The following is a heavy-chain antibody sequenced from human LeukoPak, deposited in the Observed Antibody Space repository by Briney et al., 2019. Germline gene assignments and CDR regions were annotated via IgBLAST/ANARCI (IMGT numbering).Heavy chain of an antibody. D-gene: IGHD6-19*01. Sequence: GGSLRLSCAASGFTFSSYAMSWVRQAPGKGLEWVSSFSGSGGSTYYADSVKGRFTISRDISKNTLYMQMNSLRADDTAVYYCAKRYSSGWYNWFDPWGQGTLVTVSS. CDR3: AKRYSSGWYNWFDP. CDR2: FSGSGGST. CDR1: GFTFSSYA. V-gene: IGHV3-23*01. J-gene: IGHJ5*02.